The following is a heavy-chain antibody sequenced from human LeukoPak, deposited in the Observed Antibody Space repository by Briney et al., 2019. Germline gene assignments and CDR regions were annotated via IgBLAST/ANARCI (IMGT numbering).Heavy chain of an antibody. CDR3: TVNYENYNILTGYLLRFDY. Sequence: GGSLRLSCAASGFTFSNAWMSWVRQAPGKGLEWVGRIKSKTDGGTTDYAAPVKGRFTISRDDSKNTLYLQMNSLKTEDTAVYYCTVNYENYNILTGYLLRFDYWGQGTLVTVS. J-gene: IGHJ4*02. CDR1: GFTFSNAW. V-gene: IGHV3-15*01. CDR2: IKSKTDGGTT. D-gene: IGHD3-9*01.